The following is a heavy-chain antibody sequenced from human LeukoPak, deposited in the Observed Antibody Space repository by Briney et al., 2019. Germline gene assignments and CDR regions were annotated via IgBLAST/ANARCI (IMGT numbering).Heavy chain of an antibody. Sequence: GRSLRLSCAASGFSFDDFAMHWVRQAQGRGLEWVSGISWNSGSITYADSVKGRFTISRDNAKSSLYLQMDSLRTEDTALYYCAKGDWLDYWGQGTLVTVSS. CDR2: ISWNSGSI. J-gene: IGHJ4*02. CDR3: AKGDWLDY. D-gene: IGHD1-26*01. CDR1: GFSFDDFA. V-gene: IGHV3-9*01.